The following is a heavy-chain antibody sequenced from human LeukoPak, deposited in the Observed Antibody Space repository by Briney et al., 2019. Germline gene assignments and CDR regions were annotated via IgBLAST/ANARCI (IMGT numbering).Heavy chain of an antibody. D-gene: IGHD5-18*01. V-gene: IGHV4-34*01. CDR1: GGSFSGYY. Sequence: SSETLSLTCAVYGGSFSGYYWSWIRQPPGKGLEWIGEINHSGSTNYNPSLKSRVTISVDTSKNQFSLKLSSVTAADTAVYYCARGHTAMVYFDYWGQGTLVTVSS. J-gene: IGHJ4*02. CDR3: ARGHTAMVYFDY. CDR2: INHSGST.